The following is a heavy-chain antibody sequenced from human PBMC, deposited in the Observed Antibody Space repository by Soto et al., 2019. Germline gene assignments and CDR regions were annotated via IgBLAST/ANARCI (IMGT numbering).Heavy chain of an antibody. CDR1: GFTFDDYG. Sequence: GGSLRLSCAASGFTFDDYGMSWVRQAPGKGLEWVSGINWNGGSTGYADSVKGRFTISRDNAKNSLYLQMNSLRAEDTALYYCAREYYDSSGYYSRKPYIDYWGQGTLVTVSS. D-gene: IGHD3-22*01. CDR2: INWNGGST. CDR3: AREYYDSSGYYSRKPYIDY. J-gene: IGHJ4*02. V-gene: IGHV3-20*04.